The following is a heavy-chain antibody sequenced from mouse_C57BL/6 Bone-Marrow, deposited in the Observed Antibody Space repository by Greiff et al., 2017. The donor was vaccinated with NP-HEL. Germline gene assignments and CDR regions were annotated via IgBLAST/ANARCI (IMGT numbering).Heavy chain of an antibody. CDR3: ARGRTGTGWYFDV. CDR2: IDPNSGGT. CDR1: GYTFTSYW. Sequence: QVQLQQPGAELVKPGASVKLSCKASGYTFTSYWMHWVKQRPGRGLGWIGRIDPNSGGTKYNEKFKSKATLTVDKPSSTAYMQLSSLTSEDSAVYYCARGRTGTGWYFDVWGTGTTVTVSS. D-gene: IGHD4-1*01. V-gene: IGHV1-72*01. J-gene: IGHJ1*03.